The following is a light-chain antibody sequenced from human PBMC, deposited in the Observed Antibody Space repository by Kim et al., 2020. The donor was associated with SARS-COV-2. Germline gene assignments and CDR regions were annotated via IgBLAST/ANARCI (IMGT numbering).Light chain of an antibody. CDR2: DAC. Sequence: LAAVVGDIVTTTCRTRQYIGRWFAWYQQKPGNAPKVLYYDACTLESGVPSRCNASGSGNEFTRTITNVQPDDVASYYYQQYNSPYTFGQGTKLEI. CDR1: QYIGRW. J-gene: IGKJ2*01. CDR3: QQYNSPYT. V-gene: IGKV1-5*01.